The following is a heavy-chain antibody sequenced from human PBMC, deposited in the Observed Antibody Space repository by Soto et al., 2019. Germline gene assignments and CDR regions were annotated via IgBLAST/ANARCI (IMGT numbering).Heavy chain of an antibody. D-gene: IGHD3-16*02. J-gene: IGHJ4*02. CDR2: ISGSGGST. CDR3: AKDSEMITFGGVIAIPDY. Sequence: GGSLRLSCAASGFTFSSYAMSWVRQAPGKGLEWVSAISGSGGSTYYADSVKGRFTISRDNSKNTLYLQMNSLRAEDTAVYYCAKDSEMITFGGVIAIPDYWGQGTLVTVSS. CDR1: GFTFSSYA. V-gene: IGHV3-23*01.